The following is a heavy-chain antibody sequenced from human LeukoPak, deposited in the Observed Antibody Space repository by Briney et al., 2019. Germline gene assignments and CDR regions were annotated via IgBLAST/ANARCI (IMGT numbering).Heavy chain of an antibody. V-gene: IGHV3-33*01. CDR3: ARGQHYDFWSGYYL. CDR2: IWYDGSNK. J-gene: IGHJ4*02. D-gene: IGHD3-3*01. Sequence: GSLRLSCAASGFTFSSYGMHWVRQAPGKGLEWVAVIWYDGSNKYYADSVKGRFTISRDNSKDTLYLQMNSLRAEDAAVYYCARGQHYDFWSGYYLWGQGTLVTVSS. CDR1: GFTFSSYG.